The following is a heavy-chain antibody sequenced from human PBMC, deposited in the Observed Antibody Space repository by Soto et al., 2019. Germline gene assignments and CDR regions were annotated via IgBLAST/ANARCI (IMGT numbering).Heavy chain of an antibody. CDR2: ISDSESNT. Sequence: GGSLRLSCAASGFTFSSYAIHWVRQAPGKGLEWVATISDSESNTYYADSVKGRFTISRDNSKSTLYLQMNNLRADDTAMYYFGSYRLGGNSMKAFDIWGQGQMVTVSS. CDR1: GFTFSSYA. J-gene: IGHJ3*02. CDR3: GSYRLGGNSMKAFDI. V-gene: IGHV3-30-3*01. D-gene: IGHD2-21*02.